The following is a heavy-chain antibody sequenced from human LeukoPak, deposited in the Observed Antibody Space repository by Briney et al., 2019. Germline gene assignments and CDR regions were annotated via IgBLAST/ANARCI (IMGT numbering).Heavy chain of an antibody. V-gene: IGHV1-2*02. J-gene: IGHJ4*02. CDR3: ARGIRRSGSYINYFDY. CDR2: INPNSGGT. Sequence: ASVKVSCKAAGYTFIGYYLHWVRQAPGQGLEWMGWINPNSGGTNYAQKFQGRVTMTRDTSISTAYMELSRLRSDDTAVYYCARGIRRSGSYINYFDYWGQGTLVTVSS. D-gene: IGHD1-26*01. CDR1: GYTFIGYY.